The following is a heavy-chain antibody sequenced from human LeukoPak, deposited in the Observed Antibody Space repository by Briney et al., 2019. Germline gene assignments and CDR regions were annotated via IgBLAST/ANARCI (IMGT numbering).Heavy chain of an antibody. Sequence: ASVNISCKTSGYNFNGYYLHWVRQAPGQGLEWMGGIKPSSSFTDSAERFKDRVTMTSDTSITTAYMELNSLRSDDTAVYYCARGHKTNYYGNSFDPWGQGTLVTVSS. D-gene: IGHD3-10*01. J-gene: IGHJ5*02. V-gene: IGHV1-2*02. CDR1: GYNFNGYY. CDR3: ARGHKTNYYGNSFDP. CDR2: IKPSSSFT.